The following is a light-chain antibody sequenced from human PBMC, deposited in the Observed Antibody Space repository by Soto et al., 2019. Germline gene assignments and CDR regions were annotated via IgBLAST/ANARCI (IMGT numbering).Light chain of an antibody. CDR2: DAS. V-gene: IGKV1-33*01. CDR3: QQYGNLPALT. J-gene: IGKJ4*01. Sequence: EIQMTQSPSSLSASVGDRVTITCQASQDISTYLNWYQQKPGKAPKLLIYDASNLETGVPSRFSGSGSGTDFTFTISSLQPEDIATYYCQQYGNLPALTFGGGTRVQIK. CDR1: QDISTY.